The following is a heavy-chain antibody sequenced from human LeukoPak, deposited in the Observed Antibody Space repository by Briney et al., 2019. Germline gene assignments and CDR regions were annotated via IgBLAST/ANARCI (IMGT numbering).Heavy chain of an antibody. CDR1: TYSISSGYY. Sequence: SETLSLTCTVSTYSISSGYYWGWIRRPPGKGLEWIGNIYHNGNTYYNPSLKSRVTISVDTSKKQFSLKLRTATAADTAVYYCARIEAVTRGYNHAYYFDYWGQGTLVTVSS. CDR2: IYHNGNT. J-gene: IGHJ4*02. D-gene: IGHD5-18*01. CDR3: ARIEAVTRGYNHAYYFDY. V-gene: IGHV4-38-2*02.